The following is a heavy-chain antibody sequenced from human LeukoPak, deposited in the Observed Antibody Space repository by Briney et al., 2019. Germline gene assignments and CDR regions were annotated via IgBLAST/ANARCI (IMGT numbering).Heavy chain of an antibody. CDR1: GFTFSSYA. CDR2: ISYDGSNK. D-gene: IGHD5-12*01. Sequence: PGGSLRLSCAASGFTFSSYAMHWVRQAPGKGLEWVAVISYDGSNKYYADSVKGRFTISRDNSKNTLYLQMNSLRAEDTAVYYCAREGYSGYDSSWGQGTLVTVSS. V-gene: IGHV3-30*04. J-gene: IGHJ4*02. CDR3: AREGYSGYDSS.